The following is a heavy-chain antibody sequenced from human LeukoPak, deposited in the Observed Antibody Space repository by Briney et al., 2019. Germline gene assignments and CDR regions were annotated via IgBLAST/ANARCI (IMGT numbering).Heavy chain of an antibody. CDR2: IYYSGST. Sequence: SETLSLTCTVSGGSISSYYWSWIRQPPGEGLEWIGYIYYSGSTNYNPSLKSRVTISVDTSKNQFSLKLSSVTAADTAVYYCARLHSSSSLRFDPWGQGTLVTVSS. J-gene: IGHJ5*02. V-gene: IGHV4-59*01. D-gene: IGHD6-6*01. CDR1: GGSISSYY. CDR3: ARLHSSSSLRFDP.